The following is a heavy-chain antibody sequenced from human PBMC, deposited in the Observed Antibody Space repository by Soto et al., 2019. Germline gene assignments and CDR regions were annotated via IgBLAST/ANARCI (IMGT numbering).Heavy chain of an antibody. J-gene: IGHJ6*02. CDR3: ARDVASYDYGDFYGMDV. CDR1: GFTFGDYT. CDR2: IRSKAYGGTT. V-gene: IGHV3-49*05. D-gene: IGHD4-17*01. Sequence: EVQLLESGGGLVKPGRTLRLSCTASGFTFGDYTMAWFRQAPGGGLEWVSFIRSKAYGGTTEYAGSVKGRFTISRDDSKSIAYLQMNRLQSEDTAVYYCARDVASYDYGDFYGMDVWGQGTTVTVSS.